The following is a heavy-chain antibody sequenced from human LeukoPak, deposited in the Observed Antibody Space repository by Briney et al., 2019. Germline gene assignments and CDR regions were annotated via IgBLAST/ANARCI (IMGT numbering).Heavy chain of an antibody. CDR3: AKVQLWPRMAWFDY. D-gene: IGHD5-18*01. J-gene: IGHJ4*02. V-gene: IGHV3-23*01. Sequence: GGSLRLSCAASGFTFSSYAMSWVRQPPGKGLEWVSAISGSGGSTYYADSVKGRFTISRDNSKNTLYLQMNSLRAEDTAVYYCAKVQLWPRMAWFDYWGQGTLVTVSS. CDR2: ISGSGGST. CDR1: GFTFSSYA.